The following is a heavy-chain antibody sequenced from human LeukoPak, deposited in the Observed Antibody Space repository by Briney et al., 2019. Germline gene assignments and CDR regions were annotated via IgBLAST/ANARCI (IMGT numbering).Heavy chain of an antibody. D-gene: IGHD3-10*01. CDR3: ARGGRHYYGSGSYAGKSIDP. J-gene: IGHJ5*02. CDR1: GFSISSGHY. Sequence: PSETLSLTCTVSGFSISSGHYWGWVRQPPGAGLEWIGSVYQSGTTYYNPSLKSRVTISVDTSKNQFSLKLSSVTAADTAVYYCARGGRHYYGSGSYAGKSIDPWGQGTLVTVSS. CDR2: VYQSGTT. V-gene: IGHV4-38-2*02.